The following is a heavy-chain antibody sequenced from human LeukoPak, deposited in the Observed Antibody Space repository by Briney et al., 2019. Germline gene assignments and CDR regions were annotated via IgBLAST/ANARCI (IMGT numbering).Heavy chain of an antibody. CDR3: ATGAIAVAGSSFDY. CDR2: IIPILGIA. D-gene: IGHD6-19*01. CDR1: GYTFTSYD. V-gene: IGHV1-69*04. Sequence: ASVKVSCKASGYTFTSYDISWVRQAPGQGLEWMGRIIPILGIANYAQKFQGRVTITADKSTSTAYMELSSLRSEDTAVYYCATGAIAVAGSSFDYWGQGTLVTASS. J-gene: IGHJ4*02.